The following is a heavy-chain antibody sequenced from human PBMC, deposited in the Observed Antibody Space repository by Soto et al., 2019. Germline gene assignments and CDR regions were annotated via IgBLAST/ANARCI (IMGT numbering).Heavy chain of an antibody. D-gene: IGHD1-26*01. CDR1: GGSISSYY. J-gene: IGHJ4*02. Sequence: XGTLSLTCTVSGGSISSYYWSWIRQPPGKGLEWIGYIYYSGSTNYNPSLKSRVTISVDTSKNQFSLKLSSVTAADTAVYYCARGWSSPFDYWGQGTLVTVSS. CDR2: IYYSGST. V-gene: IGHV4-59*01. CDR3: ARGWSSPFDY.